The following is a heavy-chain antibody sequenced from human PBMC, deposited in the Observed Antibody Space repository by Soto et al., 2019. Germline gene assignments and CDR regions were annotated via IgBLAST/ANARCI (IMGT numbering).Heavy chain of an antibody. CDR3: AREPVAGIWFHH. CDR1: GYTFTSYG. CDR2: INSYNGNT. Sequence: ASVKVSCKASGYTFTSYGISWVRQAPGQGLEWMGWINSYNGNTNYAQKLQGRVTMTTDTSTSTAYMELRSLRSDDTAVYYCAREPVAGIWFHHWGQGTLVTVSS. V-gene: IGHV1-18*01. J-gene: IGHJ5*02. D-gene: IGHD6-19*01.